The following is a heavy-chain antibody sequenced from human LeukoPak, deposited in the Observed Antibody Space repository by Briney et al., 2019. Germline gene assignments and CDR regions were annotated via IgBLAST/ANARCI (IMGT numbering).Heavy chain of an antibody. J-gene: IGHJ3*02. CDR3: AKAGRYCSSTSCPDAFDI. CDR2: ISWNSGSI. V-gene: IGHV3-9*01. D-gene: IGHD2-2*01. CDR1: GFTFDDYA. Sequence: GGSLRLSCAASGFTFDDYAVHWVRQAPGKGLEWVSGISWNSGSIGYADSVKGRFTISRDNAKNSLYLQMNSLRAEDTALYYCAKAGRYCSSTSCPDAFDIWGQGTMVTVSS.